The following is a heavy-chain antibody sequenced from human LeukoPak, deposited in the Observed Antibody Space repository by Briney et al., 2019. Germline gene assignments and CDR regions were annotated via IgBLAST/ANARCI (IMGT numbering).Heavy chain of an antibody. V-gene: IGHV3-66*01. J-gene: IGHJ4*02. CDR1: GFTVSSNY. D-gene: IGHD1-1*01. CDR3: ARTTTFAPHFDY. CDR2: IYSGGTT. Sequence: GGSLRLSCAASGFTVSSNYMSWVRQAPGKGLEWVSVIYSGGTTYYADSVKGRFTISRDNSKNTLYLQMNSLRAEDTAVYYCARTTTFAPHFDYWGQGTLVTVSS.